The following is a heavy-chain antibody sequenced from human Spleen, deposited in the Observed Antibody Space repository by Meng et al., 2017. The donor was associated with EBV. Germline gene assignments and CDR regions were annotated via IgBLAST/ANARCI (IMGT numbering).Heavy chain of an antibody. CDR3: ARVTVTTLLFDP. CDR2: IFYSGST. D-gene: IGHD4-17*01. Sequence: RLQLQASGPGLVKPSETLSLTCTVSGGSISSSSYYWGWIRQPPGKGLEWIGSIFYSGSTYYNPSLKSRVTISVDTSKNQFSLKLSSVTAADTAVYYCARVTVTTLLFDPWGQGTLVTVSS. V-gene: IGHV4-39*06. CDR1: GGSISSSSYY. J-gene: IGHJ5*02.